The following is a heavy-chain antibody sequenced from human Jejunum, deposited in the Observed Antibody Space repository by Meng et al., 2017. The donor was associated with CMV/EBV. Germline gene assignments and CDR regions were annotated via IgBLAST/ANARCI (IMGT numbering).Heavy chain of an antibody. J-gene: IGHJ4*02. CDR2: TNSDGNT. D-gene: IGHD2-21*01. Sequence: AGCGFSSSSYRRHWNGQKTGEGLGWDAGTNSDGNTENGECVKGRVTVARDNAQNTLHLQMNSLRVEDTAVYYCAGRENGVDSSPDYWGQGTLVTVSS. V-gene: IGHV3-74*03. CDR1: GFSSSSYR. CDR3: AGRENGVDSSPDY.